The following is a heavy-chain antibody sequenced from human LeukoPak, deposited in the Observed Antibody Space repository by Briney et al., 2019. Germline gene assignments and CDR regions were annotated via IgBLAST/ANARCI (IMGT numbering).Heavy chain of an antibody. V-gene: IGHV3-23*01. CDR3: AKEGDRISGGVFDY. J-gene: IGHJ4*02. Sequence: GGSLRLSCAASGFTFSSYVMRWVRQPRGKGLELVSAISGSGGSTYYADCVKGRFTISRDNSKNTLYLQINSLRAEDTAVYYCAKEGDRISGGVFDYWGQGTLVTVSS. CDR1: GFTFSSYV. D-gene: IGHD3-3*02. CDR2: ISGSGGST.